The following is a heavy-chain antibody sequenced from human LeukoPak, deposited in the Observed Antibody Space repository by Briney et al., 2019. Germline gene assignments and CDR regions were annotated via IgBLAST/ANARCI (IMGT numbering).Heavy chain of an antibody. V-gene: IGHV4-34*01. Sequence: SETPSLTCAVYGGSFSGYYWSWIRQPPGKGLEWIGEINHSGSTNYNPSLKSRVTISVDTSKNQFSLKLSSVTAADTAVYYCARVTPTYIVLMVYAIGSWFDPWGQGTLVTVSS. CDR2: INHSGST. CDR1: GGSFSGYY. D-gene: IGHD2-8*01. J-gene: IGHJ5*02. CDR3: ARVTPTYIVLMVYAIGSWFDP.